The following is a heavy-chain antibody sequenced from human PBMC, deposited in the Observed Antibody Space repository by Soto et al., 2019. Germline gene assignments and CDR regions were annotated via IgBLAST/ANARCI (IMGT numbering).Heavy chain of an antibody. CDR1: GGSFDITSSY. V-gene: IGHV4-39*02. CDR3: ATVPIVGTKPYYFDS. CDR2: LYYSGST. J-gene: IGHJ4*02. Sequence: QLQLQESGPGLVKPSETLSLTCTVSGGSFDITSSYWAWVRQPPGKGLEWIAYLYYSGSTYYNPSLTSRITISVDTSTNQLSRRLRSVTAADTAVYYCATVPIVGTKPYYFDSWGQGTLVAVSS. D-gene: IGHD1-1*01.